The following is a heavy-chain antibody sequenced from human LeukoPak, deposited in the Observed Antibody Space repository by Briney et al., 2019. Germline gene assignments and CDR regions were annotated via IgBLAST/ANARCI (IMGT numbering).Heavy chain of an antibody. D-gene: IGHD3-22*01. CDR1: GGSISSGGYS. CDR2: IYYTGNT. J-gene: IGHJ4*02. V-gene: IGHV4-30-4*07. Sequence: SQTLSLTCAVSGGSISSGGYSWSWIRQPPGKAMEFIAYIYYTGNTYFNPSLKSRVTISVDTSKNQFSLKLSSVTAADTAVYYCARLTPLRYYDSSGYSGNDYWGQGTLVTVSS. CDR3: ARLTPLRYYDSSGYSGNDY.